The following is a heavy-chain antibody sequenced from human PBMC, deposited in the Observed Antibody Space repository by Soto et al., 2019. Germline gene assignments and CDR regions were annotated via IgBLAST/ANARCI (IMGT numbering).Heavy chain of an antibody. CDR3: AKGGFSITNFGAVTFEAFDI. Sequence: EVQLLESGGYLVQPGGSLRLSCEVSGFTFSSYVSSWVRQAPGKGLEWVSSISGSGETTHYADSVKGRFNISKDNSKHTLYLQMTSLRAEDTAVYYCAKGGFSITNFGAVTFEAFDIWVRGTMVSVSS. J-gene: IGHJ3*02. V-gene: IGHV3-23*01. CDR2: ISGSGETT. D-gene: IGHD3-3*01. CDR1: GFTFSSYV.